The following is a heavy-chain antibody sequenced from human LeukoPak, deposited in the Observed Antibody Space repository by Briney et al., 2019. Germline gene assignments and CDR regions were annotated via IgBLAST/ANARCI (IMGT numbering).Heavy chain of an antibody. Sequence: YWXXWVRHAXGKGLVWVSRINSDGSSTNYADSVKGRFTISRDNAKNTLYLQMNSLRAEDTAVYYCARELVGAVAGFDYWGQGTLVTVSS. CDR3: ARELVGAVAGFDY. CDR1: YW. D-gene: IGHD6-19*01. V-gene: IGHV3-74*01. CDR2: INSDGSST. J-gene: IGHJ4*02.